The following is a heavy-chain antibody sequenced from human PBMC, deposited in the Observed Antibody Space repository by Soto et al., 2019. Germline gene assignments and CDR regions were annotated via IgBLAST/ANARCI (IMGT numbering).Heavy chain of an antibody. V-gene: IGHV4-59*01. CDR2: IYYNGST. Sequence: PSETLSLTCTVSGGSMSSYYWSWIRQPPGKGLEWSGYIYYNGSTNYNPSLKSRVTISVDTSKNQFSLKLSSVTAADTAVYYCARAAEGGYDYVGFDYWGQGTLVTVSS. CDR1: GGSMSSYY. J-gene: IGHJ4*02. CDR3: ARAAEGGYDYVGFDY. D-gene: IGHD5-12*01.